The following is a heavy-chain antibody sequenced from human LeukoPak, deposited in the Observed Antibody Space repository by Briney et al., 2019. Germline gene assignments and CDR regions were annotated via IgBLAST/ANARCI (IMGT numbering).Heavy chain of an antibody. CDR2: ISASGGNT. J-gene: IGHJ4*02. Sequence: PGGSLRLSCAASEFTFSSYAMQWVRQAPGKGLEWVSGISASGGNTWYADSVKGRFTISRENAKNSLYLQMNSLRAGDTAVYYCARGGDRDYWGQGTLVTVSS. V-gene: IGHV3-23*01. CDR3: ARGGDRDY. CDR1: EFTFSSYA.